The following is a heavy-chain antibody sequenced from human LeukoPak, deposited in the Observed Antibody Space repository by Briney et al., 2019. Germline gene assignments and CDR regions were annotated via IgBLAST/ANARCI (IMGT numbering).Heavy chain of an antibody. Sequence: PSETLSLTCTVSGGSISSSSYYWGWIRQPPGKGLEWIGSIYYSGSTYYNPSLKSRVTISVDTSKNQFSLKLSSVTAADTAVYYCASYPLYSSGLANWGQGTLVTVSS. V-gene: IGHV4-39*07. CDR3: ASYPLYSSGLAN. J-gene: IGHJ4*02. CDR1: GGSISSSSYY. CDR2: IYYSGST. D-gene: IGHD6-19*01.